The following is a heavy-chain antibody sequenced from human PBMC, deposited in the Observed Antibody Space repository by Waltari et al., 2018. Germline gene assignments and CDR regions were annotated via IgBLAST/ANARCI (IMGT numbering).Heavy chain of an antibody. J-gene: IGHJ6*02. Sequence: EVQLVESGGGLVKPGGSLRLSCAASGFTFSSYSMNWVRQAPGKGLEGVSSIRSSSSYIYYADSVKGRFTISRDNAKNSLYLQMNSLRAEDTAVYYCAREKGGLGGLDVWGQGTTVTVSS. CDR3: AREKGGLGGLDV. CDR1: GFTFSSYS. D-gene: IGHD3-16*01. CDR2: IRSSSSYI. V-gene: IGHV3-21*01.